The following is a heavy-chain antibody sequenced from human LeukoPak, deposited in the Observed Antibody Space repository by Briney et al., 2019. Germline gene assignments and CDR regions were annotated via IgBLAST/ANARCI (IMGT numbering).Heavy chain of an antibody. CDR2: RYVGGRD. D-gene: IGHD5-12*01. Sequence: SETLSLTCTVSGGSISSYSWSWIRQPPGKGLEWIGCRYVGGRDLYNPSLKSRVTISVDASEKQVSLSLRSVTAADTAMYYCANTTRVAPDGRAEYFQHWGQGTLAIVSS. CDR3: ANTTRVAPDGRAEYFQH. CDR1: GGSISSYS. V-gene: IGHV4-59*03. J-gene: IGHJ1*01.